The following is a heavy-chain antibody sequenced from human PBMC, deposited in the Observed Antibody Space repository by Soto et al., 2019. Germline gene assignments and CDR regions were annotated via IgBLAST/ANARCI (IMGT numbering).Heavy chain of an antibody. CDR1: GFTFSSYG. CDR3: ASSSLKVYYFDY. CDR2: IWYDGSNK. D-gene: IGHD2-2*01. V-gene: IGHV3-33*01. Sequence: QVQLVESGGGVVQPGRSLRLSCAASGFTFSSYGMHWVRQAPGKGLEWVADIWYDGSNKYYADSVKGRFTISRDNSKNTLYLQMNSLRAEDTAVYYCASSSLKVYYFDYWGQGTLVTVSS. J-gene: IGHJ4*02.